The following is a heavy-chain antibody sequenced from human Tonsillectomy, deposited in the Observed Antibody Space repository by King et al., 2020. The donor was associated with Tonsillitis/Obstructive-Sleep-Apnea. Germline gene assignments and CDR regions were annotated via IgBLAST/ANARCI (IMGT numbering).Heavy chain of an antibody. CDR1: GITFTTYS. CDR2: ISNSGSYK. CDR3: AGGTYGGYGGRDWFDS. J-gene: IGHJ5*01. D-gene: IGHD4/OR15-4a*01. Sequence: VQLVESGGGLVKPGGSLRLSCAASGITFTTYSMHWVRQAPGNGLEWVSSISNSGSYKYYADSVKGRFTISRDNAKNSLYLQMISLRVEDTAVYYCAGGTYGGYGGRDWFDSWGQGTLVTVSS. V-gene: IGHV3-21*01.